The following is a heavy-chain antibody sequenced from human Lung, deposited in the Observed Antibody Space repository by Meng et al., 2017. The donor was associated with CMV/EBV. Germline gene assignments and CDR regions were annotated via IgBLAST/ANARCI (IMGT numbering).Heavy chain of an antibody. CDR3: ARGGIAARTFDY. CDR2: INHSGST. Sequence: TCAVCGGSFSGYYWSWIRQPPGKGLEWIGEINHSGSTNYNPSLKSRVTISVDTSKNQFSLKLSSVTAADTAVYYCARGGIAARTFDYWGQGTLVTVSS. D-gene: IGHD6-6*01. J-gene: IGHJ4*02. CDR1: GGSFSGYY. V-gene: IGHV4-34*01.